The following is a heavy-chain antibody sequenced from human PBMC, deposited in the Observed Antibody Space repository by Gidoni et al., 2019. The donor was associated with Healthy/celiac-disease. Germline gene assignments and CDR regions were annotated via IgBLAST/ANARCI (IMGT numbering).Heavy chain of an antibody. CDR1: GLTFSGSA. V-gene: IGHV3-73*02. J-gene: IGHJ4*02. CDR2: IRSKANRYAT. Sequence: EVQLVASGGGLVQPGGSLKLSCAASGLTFSGSAMHWVRQASGKGLEWVGRIRSKANRYATAYAASVKGRFTISRDDSKNTAYLQMNSLKTEDTAVYYCTRLGAPFDYWGQGTLVTVSS. CDR3: TRLGAPFDY.